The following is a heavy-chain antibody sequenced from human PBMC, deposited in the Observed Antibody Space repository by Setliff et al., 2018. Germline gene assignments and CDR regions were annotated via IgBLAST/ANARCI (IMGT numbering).Heavy chain of an antibody. J-gene: IGHJ4*02. V-gene: IGHV4-39*01. CDR3: ARGDSSGNNYPVLDY. Sequence: SETLSLTCTVSGASISANHYWGWIRQTPGKGLEWIGSISYGGNTYYDPSLRSRVTMSADRSRNQFSLNLNSVTAADTAIYYCARGDSSGNNYPVLDYWGQGTLVTVSS. D-gene: IGHD5-18*01. CDR1: GASISANHY. CDR2: ISYGGNT.